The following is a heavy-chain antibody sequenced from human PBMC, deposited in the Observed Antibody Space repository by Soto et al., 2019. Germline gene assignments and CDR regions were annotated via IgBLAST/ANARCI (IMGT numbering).Heavy chain of an antibody. CDR3: ARHPTGYYPYFEH. CDR1: GYSFTSYW. D-gene: IGHD3-9*01. CDR2: IDPSDSYT. J-gene: IGHJ4*02. Sequence: PGESLKISCKGSGYSFTSYWISWVRQMPGKGLEWMGRIDPSDSYTNYSPSFQGHVTISADKSISTAYLQWSSLKASDTAMYYCARHPTGYYPYFEHWGQGTPVTVSS. V-gene: IGHV5-10-1*01.